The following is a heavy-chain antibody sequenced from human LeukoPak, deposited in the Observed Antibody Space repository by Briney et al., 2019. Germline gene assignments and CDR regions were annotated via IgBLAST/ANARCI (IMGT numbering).Heavy chain of an antibody. D-gene: IGHD3-10*01. CDR2: ISGSGTA. V-gene: IGHV3-23*01. CDR1: GFTFSKYA. CDR3: AKDPMVRGSAYDS. J-gene: IGHJ4*02. Sequence: GSATLSCVASGFTFSKYAMTWVGQAPGKGLEWVSSISGSGTAYYAASVKCRFTVSCDNSKNTTYLQVNSLMGEDTAVSYFAKDPMVRGSAYDSWGQG.